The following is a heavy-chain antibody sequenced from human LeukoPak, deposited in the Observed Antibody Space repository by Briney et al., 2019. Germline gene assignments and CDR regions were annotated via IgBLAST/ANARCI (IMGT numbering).Heavy chain of an antibody. CDR1: GFTFTSVW. D-gene: IGHD4-17*01. CDR3: ARDRTTVTLFDY. CDR2: ISTDGAIT. Sequence: GGSLRLSCAASGFTFTSVWRHWLRQAPGRGLVWISRISTDGAITVYADSVKGRFTISRDNAKNTLYLQMNSLRAEDTAVYYCARDRTTVTLFDYWGQGALVTVSS. J-gene: IGHJ4*02. V-gene: IGHV3-74*01.